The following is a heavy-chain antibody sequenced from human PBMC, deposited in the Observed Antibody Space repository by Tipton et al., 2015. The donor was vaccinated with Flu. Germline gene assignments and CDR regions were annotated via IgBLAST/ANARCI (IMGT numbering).Heavy chain of an antibody. CDR3: ARDHPPSITVLGEITDYFGMAV. J-gene: IGHJ6*02. CDR1: GFTFSDYY. D-gene: IGHD3-3*01. V-gene: IGHV3-11*01. CDR2: ISSRGTTI. Sequence: SLRLSCAASGFTFSDYYMSWIRQLPGKGLEWVSHISSRGTTINYADSVKGRFTISRDNAKNSLYLQMNSLRAEDTAVYYCARDHPPSITVLGEITDYFGMAVWGQCTTVTVSS.